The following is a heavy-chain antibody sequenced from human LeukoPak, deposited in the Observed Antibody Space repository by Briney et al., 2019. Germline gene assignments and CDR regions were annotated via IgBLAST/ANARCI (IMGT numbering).Heavy chain of an antibody. CDR2: IKLDGSEK. CDR1: EFTFSSNW. J-gene: IGHJ4*02. Sequence: GGSLRLSCVVSEFTFSSNWMNWVRQAPGKGLEWVANIKLDGSEKYYADSVKGRFTISRDNAKNSLYLQMNSLKAEDTAVYYCASGSGWRQLYWGQGTLVTVSP. CDR3: ASGSGWRQLY. V-gene: IGHV3-7*01. D-gene: IGHD5-24*01.